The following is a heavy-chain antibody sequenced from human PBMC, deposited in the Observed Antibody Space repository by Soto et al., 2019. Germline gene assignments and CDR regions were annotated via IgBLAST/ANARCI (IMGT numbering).Heavy chain of an antibody. J-gene: IGHJ6*02. CDR3: ARSSGYSYGFLPV. Sequence: SVKVSCKASGGTFSSYAISWVRQAPGQGLEWMGGFIPIFGTPNYAQKFQGRVTITADESTSTAYMELSSLRSEATAVYYCARSSGYSYGFLPVWGQGTKVTVSS. CDR1: GGTFSSYA. V-gene: IGHV1-69*13. CDR2: FIPIFGTP. D-gene: IGHD5-18*01.